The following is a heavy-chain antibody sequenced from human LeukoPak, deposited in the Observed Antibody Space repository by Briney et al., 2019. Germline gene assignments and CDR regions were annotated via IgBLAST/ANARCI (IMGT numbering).Heavy chain of an antibody. D-gene: IGHD6-19*01. V-gene: IGHV5-51*01. J-gene: IGHJ3*02. Sequence: RGESLKISCKGSGYSFTNYWIGWVRQMPGKGLEWMGIIYPGDSDTRYSPSFQGQVTISADKSISTAYLQWSSLKASDTAMYYCARQKPPLSVAGTGRDAFDIWGQGTMVTVSS. CDR2: IYPGDSDT. CDR3: ARQKPPLSVAGTGRDAFDI. CDR1: GYSFTNYW.